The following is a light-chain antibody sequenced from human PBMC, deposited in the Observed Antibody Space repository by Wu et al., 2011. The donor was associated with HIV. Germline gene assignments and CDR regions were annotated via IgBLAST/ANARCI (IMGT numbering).Light chain of an antibody. CDR2: DTS. CDR3: QQRNYWPLT. Sequence: VLTQSPDTLSLSPGERVTLSCRASHSVSRYLAWYQQKPGQATRLLIYDTSSRATGIPARFSGSGSGTDFTLTISNLEPEDFAVYYCQQRNYWPLTFGKGHDWRLN. J-gene: IGKJ5*01. CDR1: HSVSRY. V-gene: IGKV3-11*01.